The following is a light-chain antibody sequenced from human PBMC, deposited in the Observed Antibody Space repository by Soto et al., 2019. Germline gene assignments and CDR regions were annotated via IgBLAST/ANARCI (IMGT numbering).Light chain of an antibody. J-gene: IGKJ5*01. CDR2: VAS. CDR1: QSVSSSY. Sequence: DIVLTQSPGTLSSSPGESVTLSCRAGQSVSSSYLAWYQQKPGQAPRLLIYVASTRATGIPARFSGSGSGTEFTLTISSLQSEDFAVYYCQQYNNWRTINFGQGTRLEIK. CDR3: QQYNNWRTIN. V-gene: IGKV3-15*01.